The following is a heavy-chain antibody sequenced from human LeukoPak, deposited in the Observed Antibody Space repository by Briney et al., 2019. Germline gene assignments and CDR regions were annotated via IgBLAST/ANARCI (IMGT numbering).Heavy chain of an antibody. V-gene: IGHV3-11*01. D-gene: IGHD5-12*01. CDR3: ARGSGYSGYAAY. J-gene: IGHJ4*02. CDR2: ISRTGDTI. CDR1: GFTFSDYY. Sequence: GGSLRLSCTASGFTFSDYYMSWIRQAPGKGLEWVSYISRTGDTIYYADSVKGRFTISRDTAKNSLYLQMNSLRAEDTAVYYCARGSGYSGYAAYWGQGTLVTVSS.